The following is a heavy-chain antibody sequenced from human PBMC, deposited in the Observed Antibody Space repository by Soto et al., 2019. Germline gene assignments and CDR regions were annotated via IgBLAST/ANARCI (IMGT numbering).Heavy chain of an antibody. CDR1: GGTFSSYA. V-gene: IGHV1-69*13. D-gene: IGHD1-26*01. CDR3: ARGIVGALGPFDY. J-gene: IGHJ4*02. CDR2: IIPIFGTA. Sequence: GASVKVSCKASGGTFSSYAISWVRQAPGQGLEWMGGIIPIFGTANYAQKFQGRVTITADESTSTAYMELSSLRSEDTAVYYCARGIVGALGPFDYWGQGTLVTVSS.